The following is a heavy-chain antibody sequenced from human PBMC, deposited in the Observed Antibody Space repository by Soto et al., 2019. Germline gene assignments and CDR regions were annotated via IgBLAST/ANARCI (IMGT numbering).Heavy chain of an antibody. J-gene: IGHJ6*02. V-gene: IGHV5-10-1*01. D-gene: IGHD3-9*01. Sequence: PGESLKISCKGSGYSFSSYWISWVRQMPGKGLEWMGRIDPSDSYTNYSPSFQGYVTISADKSISTAYLQWSSLKASDTAMYYCARHPINYDILTGYQHYYYGMDVWGQGTTVTVSS. CDR3: ARHPINYDILTGYQHYYYGMDV. CDR1: GYSFSSYW. CDR2: IDPSDSYT.